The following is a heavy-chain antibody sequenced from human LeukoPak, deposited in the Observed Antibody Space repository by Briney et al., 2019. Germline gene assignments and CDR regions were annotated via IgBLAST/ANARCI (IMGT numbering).Heavy chain of an antibody. CDR1: GFTFSSYA. CDR2: ISYDGSNK. CDR3: ARDWVSMVRGASQGY. J-gene: IGHJ4*02. Sequence: GGSLRLSCAASGFTFSSYAMHWVRQAPGKGLEWVAVISYDGSNKYYADSVKGRFSISRDNSKNTLYLQMNSLRAEDTAVYYCARDWVSMVRGASQGYWGQGTLVTVSS. V-gene: IGHV3-30-3*01. D-gene: IGHD3-10*01.